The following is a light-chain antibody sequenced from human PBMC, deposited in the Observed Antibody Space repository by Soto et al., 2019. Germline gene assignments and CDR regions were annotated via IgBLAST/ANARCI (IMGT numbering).Light chain of an antibody. CDR2: KAS. CDR1: QSISSW. Sequence: DIQMTQSPSTLSASVGDRVTTTCRASQSISSWLAWYQQKPGKAPKLLIYKASSLETGVPSRFSGSGSGTEFTLMISSLQPDDFASYYCQQYGSSSPWTFGQGTKVEIK. CDR3: QQYGSSSPWT. J-gene: IGKJ1*01. V-gene: IGKV1-5*03.